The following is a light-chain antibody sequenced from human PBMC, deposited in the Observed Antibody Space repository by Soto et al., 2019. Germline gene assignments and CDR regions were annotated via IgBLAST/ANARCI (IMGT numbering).Light chain of an antibody. V-gene: IGKV3-15*01. CDR2: DAS. CDR3: QQYNNWLWT. Sequence: EIVMTQSPATLSVSPGESATLSCRASQSISGNLAWYQQKPGQAPRLLIYDASARATGIPARFSGRGSGTEFTLTISSLQSEDFAVYYCQQYNNWLWTFGQGTKVEIK. J-gene: IGKJ1*01. CDR1: QSISGN.